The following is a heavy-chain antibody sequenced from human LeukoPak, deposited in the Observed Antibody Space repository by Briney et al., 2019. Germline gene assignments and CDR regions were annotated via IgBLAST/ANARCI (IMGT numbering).Heavy chain of an antibody. D-gene: IGHD5-12*01. V-gene: IGHV4-59*08. CDR3: ARRNGYDTALFDY. J-gene: IGHJ4*02. CDR2: VFNSGTT. Sequence: PSETLSLTCTVSGGPITTYYWSWIRQPPGKGLEWIGYVFNSGTTNYNPSLKSRVTISADTSKNQFSLKVRSVTAADTAVYYCARRNGYDTALFDYWGQGTLVTVSS. CDR1: GGPITTYY.